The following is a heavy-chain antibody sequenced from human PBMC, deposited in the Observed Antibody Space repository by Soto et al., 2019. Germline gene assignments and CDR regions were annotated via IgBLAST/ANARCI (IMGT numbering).Heavy chain of an antibody. Sequence: SGTPSVTCSAASHSIGYFTSKYCSWIRQPPGKGLEWVGYISKSGFTRYTPSLSSRVTLSVDTSKNQFSLKLSSVTAADTALYFCATQGFGKLHGLVDVWGQGTTVT. J-gene: IGHJ6*02. V-gene: IGHV4-59*08. CDR2: ISKSGFT. CDR3: ATQGFGKLHGLVDV. D-gene: IGHD3-10*01. CDR1: SHSIGYFTSKY.